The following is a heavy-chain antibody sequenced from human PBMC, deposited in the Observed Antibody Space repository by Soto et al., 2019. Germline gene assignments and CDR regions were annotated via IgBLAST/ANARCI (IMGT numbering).Heavy chain of an antibody. CDR1: GFTFNNYA. J-gene: IGHJ4*01. CDR2: ISGSGETP. V-gene: IGHV3-23*01. CDR3: AKDCGITMVRGVLRSFDY. Sequence: EVQLLESGGGLVQPGGSLRLSCAASGFTFNNYAMTWVRQAPGKGLEWVSGISGSGETPYYADSVKGRFTISTDNNNNVLYGQMNSLRAADTAVYYCAKDCGITMVRGVLRSFDYWVQGNLVTVSS. D-gene: IGHD3-10*01.